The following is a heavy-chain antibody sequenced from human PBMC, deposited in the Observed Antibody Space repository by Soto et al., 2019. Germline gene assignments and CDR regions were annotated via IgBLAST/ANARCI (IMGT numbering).Heavy chain of an antibody. CDR1: GYTFTGYY. CDR2: INPNSGGT. Sequence: ASVKVSCKASGYTFTGYYMHWVRQAPGQGLEWMGWINPNSGGTNYAQKFQGWVTMTRDTSISTAYMELSRLRSDDTAVYYCARFITGTKYYFDYWGQGTLVTVPQ. CDR3: ARFITGTKYYFDY. V-gene: IGHV1-2*04. J-gene: IGHJ4*02. D-gene: IGHD1-20*01.